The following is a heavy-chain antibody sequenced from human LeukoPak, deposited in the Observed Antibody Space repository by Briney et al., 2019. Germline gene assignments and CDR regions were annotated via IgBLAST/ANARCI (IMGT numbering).Heavy chain of an antibody. D-gene: IGHD3-22*01. V-gene: IGHV3-7*05. J-gene: IGHJ4*02. CDR2: INKNGGDQ. CDR3: TTYYDSGPSKD. CDR1: GFTFSRYW. Sequence: GGSLRLSCAASGFTFSRYWMSWVRQAPGKGLEWVANINKNGGDQYYGDSVKGRFTISRDNTKNSLYLQMNSLRAEDTAMYYCTTYYDSGPSKDWGQGTLVTVSS.